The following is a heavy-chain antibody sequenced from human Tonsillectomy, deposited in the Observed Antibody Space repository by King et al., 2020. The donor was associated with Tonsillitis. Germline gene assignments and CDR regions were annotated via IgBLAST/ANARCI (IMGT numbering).Heavy chain of an antibody. CDR3: AVRRDCSDSNCYNAFYI. D-gene: IGHD2-2*02. V-gene: IGHV3-30*04. J-gene: IGHJ3*02. CDR2: ISYDGTNK. CDR1: AFTFRTYV. Sequence: VQLVESGGGVVQPGTSLRLSCEVSAFTFRTYVLYWVRQAPGKGLDWVAFISYDGTNKVYAESVKGRFTISRDNSKNTLFMQLNSLRPEDTAVYYCAVRRDCSDSNCYNAFYIWGQGTMVTVSS.